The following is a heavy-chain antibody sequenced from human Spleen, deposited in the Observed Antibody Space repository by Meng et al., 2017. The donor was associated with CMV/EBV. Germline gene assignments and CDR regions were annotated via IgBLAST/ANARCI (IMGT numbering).Heavy chain of an antibody. D-gene: IGHD5-24*01. CDR3: AKDIEMATSN. V-gene: IGHV3-9*01. CDR2: ISWNSGSI. J-gene: IGHJ4*02. CDR1: GFTFDDYA. Sequence: GESLKISCAASGFTFDDYAMHWVRQAPGKGLEWVSGISWNSGSIGYADSVKGRFTISRDNAKNSLYLQMNSLRAEDTALYYCAKDIEMATSNWGQGTLVTVSS.